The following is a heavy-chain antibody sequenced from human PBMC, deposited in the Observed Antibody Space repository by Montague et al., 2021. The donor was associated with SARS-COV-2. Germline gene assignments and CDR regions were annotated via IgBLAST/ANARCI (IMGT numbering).Heavy chain of an antibody. CDR3: ARDLLPPRTAIKTNVFGLDV. D-gene: IGHD2-21*02. V-gene: IGHV4-59*01. CDR1: GGFISSSY. CDR2: IYHSGNT. Sequence: SETLSLTCTVPGGFISSSYWSWIRQPPGKGLEWIGYIYHSGNTNYNPSLKSRVTISIDTSMNQFSLSLSSMTAAGTAVYFCARDLLPPRTAIKTNVFGLDVWGQGTTVIVSS. J-gene: IGHJ6*02.